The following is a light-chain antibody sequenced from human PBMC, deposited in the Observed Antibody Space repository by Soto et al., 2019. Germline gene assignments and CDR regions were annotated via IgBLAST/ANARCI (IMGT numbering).Light chain of an antibody. J-gene: IGLJ1*01. CDR1: SSDVGRYNF. V-gene: IGLV2-8*01. CDR3: ASHASSDTV. Sequence: QSALTQPPSASGSPGQSVTISCTGNSSDVGRYNFVSWHQQHPGKAPKFLIYDVSKRPSGFPDRFSGSKSGNTASLTVSGLQPEDEADYYCASHASSDTVFGSGTKVTVL. CDR2: DVS.